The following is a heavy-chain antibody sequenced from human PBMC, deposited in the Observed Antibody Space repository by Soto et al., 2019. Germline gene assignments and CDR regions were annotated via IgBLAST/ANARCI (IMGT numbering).Heavy chain of an antibody. J-gene: IGHJ4*02. CDR3: AREGRGKKAGYNGLVSLGY. V-gene: IGHV1-69*06. CDR2: IIPIFNST. D-gene: IGHD2-2*02. Sequence: SVKVSCKVSGSRFSNYVISWVRQAPGHGLEWLGRIIPIFNSTKYAQSFQGRVTITADKSTSTASLELSSLRSDDTAVYYCAREGRGKKAGYNGLVSLGYWGQGTLVTAPQ. CDR1: GSRFSNYV.